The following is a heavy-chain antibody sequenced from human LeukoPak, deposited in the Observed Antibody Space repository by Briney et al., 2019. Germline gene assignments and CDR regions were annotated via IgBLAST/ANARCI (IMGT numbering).Heavy chain of an antibody. CDR1: GHTFTSYY. CDR3: ARDPTGEWLMRYYFDY. CDR2: INPSGGST. J-gene: IGHJ4*02. V-gene: IGHV1-46*01. D-gene: IGHD3-3*01. Sequence: ASVKVSCKASGHTFTSYYMHWVRQAPGQGLEWMGIINPSGGSTSYAQKFQGRVTMTRDTSTSTVYMELSSLRSEDTAVYYCARDPTGEWLMRYYFDYWGQGTLVTVSS.